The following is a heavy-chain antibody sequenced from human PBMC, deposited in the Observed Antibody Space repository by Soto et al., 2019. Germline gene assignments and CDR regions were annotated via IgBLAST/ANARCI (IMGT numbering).Heavy chain of an antibody. CDR3: AKPFRYCSSTRCYKGVGYYYDGMAV. J-gene: IGHJ6*01. CDR1: GFTFSSYA. Sequence: GGLRLSFAASGFTFSSYAMSWVRQAPVKGLEWVSAISGSGGSTYYADSVKGRFTISRDNSKNTLYLQMNSLRAEDTAVYYCAKPFRYCSSTRCYKGVGYYYDGMAVWGQGTTVTV. D-gene: IGHD2-2*02. V-gene: IGHV3-23*01. CDR2: ISGSGGST.